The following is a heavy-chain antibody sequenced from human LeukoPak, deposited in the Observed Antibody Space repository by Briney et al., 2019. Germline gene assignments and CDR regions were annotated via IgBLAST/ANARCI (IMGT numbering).Heavy chain of an antibody. V-gene: IGHV1-2*02. CDR3: ARTYCSSTSCYRRFENWFGP. Sequence: ASVKVSCKASGYTFTGYYMHWVRQAPGQGLEWMGWINPNSGGTNYAQKFQGRVTMTRDTSISTAYMELSRLRSDDTAVYYCARTYCSSTSCYRRFENWFGPWGQGTLVTVSS. D-gene: IGHD2-2*02. J-gene: IGHJ5*02. CDR1: GYTFTGYY. CDR2: INPNSGGT.